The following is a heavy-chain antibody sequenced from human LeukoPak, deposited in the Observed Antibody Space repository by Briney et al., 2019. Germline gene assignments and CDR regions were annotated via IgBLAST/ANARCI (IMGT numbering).Heavy chain of an antibody. D-gene: IGHD3-22*01. J-gene: IGHJ4*02. Sequence: SETLSLTCTVSGYSISSGYYWGWIRQPPGKGLEWIGSIYHSGSTYYNPSLKSRVTISVDTSKNQFSLKLSSVTAADTAVYYCASYYYDSTYFDYWGQGTLVTVSS. CDR2: IYHSGST. CDR1: GYSISSGYY. CDR3: ASYYYDSTYFDY. V-gene: IGHV4-38-2*02.